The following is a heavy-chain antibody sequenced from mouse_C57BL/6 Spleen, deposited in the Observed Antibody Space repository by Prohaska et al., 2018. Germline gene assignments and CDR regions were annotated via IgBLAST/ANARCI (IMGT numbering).Heavy chain of an antibody. J-gene: IGHJ2*01. CDR3: ARGVGPYYFDY. Sequence: VKQRPGQGLEWIGNIYPSDSETHYNQKFKDKATLTVDKSSSTAYMQLSSLTSEDSAVYYCARGVGPYYFDYWGQGTTLTVSS. V-gene: IGHV1-61*01. CDR2: IYPSDSET. D-gene: IGHD4-1*01.